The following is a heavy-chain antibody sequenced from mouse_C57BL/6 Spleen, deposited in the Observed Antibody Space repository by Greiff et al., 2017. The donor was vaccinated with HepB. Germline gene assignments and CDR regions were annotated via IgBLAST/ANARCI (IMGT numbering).Heavy chain of an antibody. CDR2: IDPENGDT. CDR1: GFNIKDDY. D-gene: IGHD1-1*01. Sequence: EVKLMESGAELVRPGASVKLSCTASGFNIKDDYMHWVKQRPEQGLEWIGWIDPENGDTEYASKFQGKATITADTSSNTAYLQLSSLTSEDTAVYYCTTRGITTVVPNPFAYWGQGTLVTVSA. CDR3: TTRGITTVVPNPFAY. V-gene: IGHV14-4*01. J-gene: IGHJ3*01.